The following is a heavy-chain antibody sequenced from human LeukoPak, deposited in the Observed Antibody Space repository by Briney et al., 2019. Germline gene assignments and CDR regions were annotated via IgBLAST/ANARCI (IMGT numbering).Heavy chain of an antibody. CDR2: INHSGST. D-gene: IGHD3-10*01. J-gene: IGHJ6*02. V-gene: IGHV4-34*01. Sequence: SETLSLTCAVYGGSFSGYYWSWIRQPPGKGLEWIGEINHSGSTNYNPSLKSRVTISVDTSKNQFSLKLSSVTAADTAAYYCARGIKYSTYYYGSGSQYPYYYGMDVWGQGTTVTVSS. CDR3: ARGIKYSTYYYGSGSQYPYYYGMDV. CDR1: GGSFSGYY.